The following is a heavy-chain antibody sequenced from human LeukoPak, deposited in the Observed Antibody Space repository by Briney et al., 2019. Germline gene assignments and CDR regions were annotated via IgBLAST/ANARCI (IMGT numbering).Heavy chain of an antibody. V-gene: IGHV4-34*01. J-gene: IGHJ4*02. Sequence: SETLSLTCAVYGGSFSGYYWSWLRQPPGKGLEWIGEINHSGSTNYNPSLKSRVTISVDTSKNQFSLKLSSVTAADTAVYYCARGPSYYDFWSGYPRQYYFDYWGQGTLVTVSS. CDR3: ARGPSYYDFWSGYPRQYYFDY. CDR1: GGSFSGYY. CDR2: INHSGST. D-gene: IGHD3-3*01.